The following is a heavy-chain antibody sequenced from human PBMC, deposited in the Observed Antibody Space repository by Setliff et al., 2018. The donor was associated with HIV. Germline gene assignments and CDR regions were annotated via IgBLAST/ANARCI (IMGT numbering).Heavy chain of an antibody. CDR1: GFTFSTYW. J-gene: IGHJ4*02. CDR3: AGSRGYFVKAD. D-gene: IGHD3-22*01. CDR2: INQDGREK. V-gene: IGHV3-7*01. Sequence: PGGSLRLSCAASGFTFSTYWMSWVRQAPGKGLEWVANINQDGREKYYVDSVKGRFTISRDNAKDSLYLQVNSLRGEDTAVYYCAGSRGYFVKADWGQGTLVTVSS.